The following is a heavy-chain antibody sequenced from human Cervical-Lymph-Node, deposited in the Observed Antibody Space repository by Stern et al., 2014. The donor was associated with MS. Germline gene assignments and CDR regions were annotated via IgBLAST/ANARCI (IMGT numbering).Heavy chain of an antibody. D-gene: IGHD4-17*01. J-gene: IGHJ4*02. CDR3: ARDYGDYAFDY. CDR1: GYSFTANW. Sequence: EVQLLQSGAEVKKPGESLKISCKGSGYSFTANWIAWVRQTPGQCLEWMGSIYPGDSDTRYNPSFQVQGTISADKSISTAYLQWSSLKASDTAMYYCARDYGDYAFDYWGQGTLVTVSS. V-gene: IGHV5-51*01. CDR2: IYPGDSDT.